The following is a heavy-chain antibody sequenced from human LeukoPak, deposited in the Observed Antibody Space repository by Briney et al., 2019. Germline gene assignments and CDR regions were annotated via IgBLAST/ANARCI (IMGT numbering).Heavy chain of an antibody. V-gene: IGHV7-4-1*02. CDR3: ASRDCSSTSCHTLYYYYGMDV. Sequence: GASVKVSCKASGYTFTSYAMNWVRQAPGQGLEWMGWINTNTGNPTYAQGFTGRFVFSLDTSVSTAYLQISSLKAEDTAVYYCASRDCSSTSCHTLYYYYGMDVWGQGTTVTVSS. CDR2: INTNTGNP. D-gene: IGHD2-2*02. CDR1: GYTFTSYA. J-gene: IGHJ6*02.